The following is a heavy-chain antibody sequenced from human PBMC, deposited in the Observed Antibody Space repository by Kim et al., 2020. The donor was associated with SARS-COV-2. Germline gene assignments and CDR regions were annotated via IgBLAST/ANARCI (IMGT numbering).Heavy chain of an antibody. CDR3: AREGFRHDYDILTGYYSDPLGIAVAGD. J-gene: IGHJ4*02. CDR2: ISSSSSTI. Sequence: GGSLRLSCAASGFTFSSYSMNWVRQAPGKGLEWVSYISSSSSTIYYADSVKGRFTISRDNAKNSLYLQMNSLRDEDTAVYYCAREGFRHDYDILTGYYSDPLGIAVAGDWGQGTLVTVSS. V-gene: IGHV3-48*02. D-gene: IGHD3-9*01. CDR1: GFTFSSYS.